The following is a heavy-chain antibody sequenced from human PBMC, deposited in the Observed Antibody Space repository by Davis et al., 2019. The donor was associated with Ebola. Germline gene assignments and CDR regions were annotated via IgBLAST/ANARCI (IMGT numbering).Heavy chain of an antibody. CDR2: INPNSGGT. D-gene: IGHD2-8*02. V-gene: IGHV1-2*04. CDR3: ARDGDPYCLRGVCYEY. J-gene: IGHJ4*02. Sequence: ASVKVSCKASGYTFTSYGISWVRQAPGQGLEWMGWINPNSGGTNYAQKFQGWVTMTRDTSISTAYMELYRLRSDDTAVYYCARDGDPYCLRGVCYEYWGQGTLVTVSS. CDR1: GYTFTSYG.